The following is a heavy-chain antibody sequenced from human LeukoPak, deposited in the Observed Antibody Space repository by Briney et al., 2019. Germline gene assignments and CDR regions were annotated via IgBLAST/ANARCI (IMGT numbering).Heavy chain of an antibody. CDR3: ATATGSIAVAPFDP. CDR1: EFTFSTYG. V-gene: IGHV3-30*03. D-gene: IGHD6-19*01. CDR2: ISYDGSNK. J-gene: IGHJ5*02. Sequence: PGRSLRLSCVASEFTFSTYGMHWVRQAPGKGLEWVAVISYDGSNKCHADSVKGRFTISRDNSKNTLYLQMNSLRADDTAVYYCATATGSIAVAPFDPWGQGTLVTVSS.